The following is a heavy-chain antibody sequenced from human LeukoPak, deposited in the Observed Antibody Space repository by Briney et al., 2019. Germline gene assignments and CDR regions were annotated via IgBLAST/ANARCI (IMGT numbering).Heavy chain of an antibody. CDR3: ARVGGFSGSEPFDY. D-gene: IGHD5-12*01. J-gene: IGHJ4*02. CDR2: IYSGGST. V-gene: IGHV3-53*01. Sequence: GSLRLSCAASGFTVSSNYMSWVRQAPGKGLEWVSVIYSGGSTYYADSVKGRFTISRDNSKNTLYLQMNSLRAEDTAVYYCARVGGFSGSEPFDYWGQGTLVTVSS. CDR1: GFTVSSNY.